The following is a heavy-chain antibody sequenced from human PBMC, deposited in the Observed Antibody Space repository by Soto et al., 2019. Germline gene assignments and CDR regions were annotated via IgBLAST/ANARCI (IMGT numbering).Heavy chain of an antibody. CDR1: GFTFSSYG. Sequence: GGSLRLSCAASGFTFSSYGMHWVRQAPGKGLEWVAVIWYDGSNKYYADSVKGRFTISRDNSKNTLYLQMNSLRAEDTAVYYCAREKTLVAAPAQGAFEIWGQGTMVTVSS. CDR2: IWYDGSNK. V-gene: IGHV3-33*01. CDR3: AREKTLVAAPAQGAFEI. D-gene: IGHD5-12*01. J-gene: IGHJ3*02.